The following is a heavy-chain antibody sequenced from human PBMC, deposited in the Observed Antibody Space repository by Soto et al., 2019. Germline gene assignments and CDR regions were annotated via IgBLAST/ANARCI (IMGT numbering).Heavy chain of an antibody. CDR1: GGSISSSNW. Sequence: SETLSLTCAVSGGSISSSNWWSWVRQPPGKGLEWIGEIYHSGSTNYNPSLKSRVTISVDKSKNQFSLKLSSVAAADTAVYYCARVNIVATTFDYWGQGTLVTVSS. V-gene: IGHV4-4*02. D-gene: IGHD5-12*01. J-gene: IGHJ4*02. CDR2: IYHSGST. CDR3: ARVNIVATTFDY.